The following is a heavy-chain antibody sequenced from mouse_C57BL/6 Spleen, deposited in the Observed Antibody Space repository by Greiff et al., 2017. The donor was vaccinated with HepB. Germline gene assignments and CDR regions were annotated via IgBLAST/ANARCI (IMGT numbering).Heavy chain of an antibody. CDR2: ISSGSSTI. J-gene: IGHJ4*01. Sequence: EVQGVESGGGLVKPGGSLKLSCAASGFTFSDYGMHWVRQAPEKGLEWVAYISSGSSTIYYADTVKGRFTISRDNAKNNLFLQMTSLRSEDTAMYYCARRLTGTYYYALDYWGQGTSVTVSS. CDR3: ARRLTGTYYYALDY. CDR1: GFTFSDYG. V-gene: IGHV5-17*01. D-gene: IGHD4-1*01.